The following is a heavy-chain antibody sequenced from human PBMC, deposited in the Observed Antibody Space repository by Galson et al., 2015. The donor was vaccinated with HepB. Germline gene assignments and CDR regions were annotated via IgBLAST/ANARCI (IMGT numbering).Heavy chain of an antibody. Sequence: SLRLSCAASGFTFNSHWMTWVHQAPGKGLEWVGNIKQDGSEKNYVDSVKGRFTISRDNAKSSLYLQMNSLRVEDTAVYYCARSSGWSSDYWGQGTLVTVSS. D-gene: IGHD6-19*01. CDR2: IKQDGSEK. CDR1: GFTFNSHW. J-gene: IGHJ4*02. V-gene: IGHV3-7*03. CDR3: ARSSGWSSDY.